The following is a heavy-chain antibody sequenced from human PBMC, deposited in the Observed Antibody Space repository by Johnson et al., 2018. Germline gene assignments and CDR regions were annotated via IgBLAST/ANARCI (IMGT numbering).Heavy chain of an antibody. D-gene: IGHD2-2*01. V-gene: IGHV3-30-3*01. CDR3: ARGPTPAGGGCSSTSCYDYYYCYMDV. Sequence: QVQLVQSGGGVVQPGRSLRLSCAASGFTFSSYAMHWVRQAPGKGLEWVAVISYDGSNKYYADSVKGRFTISRDNSKNQLYLQMNSLRAGDTAGYYCARGPTPAGGGCSSTSCYDYYYCYMDVWGKGTTVTVSS. CDR2: ISYDGSNK. J-gene: IGHJ6*03. CDR1: GFTFSSYA.